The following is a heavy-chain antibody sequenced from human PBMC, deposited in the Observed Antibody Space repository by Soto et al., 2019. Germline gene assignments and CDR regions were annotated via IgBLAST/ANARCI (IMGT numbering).Heavy chain of an antibody. J-gene: IGHJ4*02. D-gene: IGHD3-9*01. V-gene: IGHV3-11*05. CDR1: GFTFSDYY. Sequence: GGSLRLSCAASGFTFSDYYMSWIRQAPGKGLEWVSYISSSSSYTNYADSVKGRFTISRDNAKNSLYLQMNSLRAEDTAAYYCARAYDILPGYSFDYWGQGTLVTVSS. CDR3: ARAYDILPGYSFDY. CDR2: ISSSSSYT.